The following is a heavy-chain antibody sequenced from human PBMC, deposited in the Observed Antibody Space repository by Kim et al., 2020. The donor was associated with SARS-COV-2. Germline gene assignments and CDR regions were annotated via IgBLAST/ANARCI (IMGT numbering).Heavy chain of an antibody. CDR3: ARTPGYCSGGSCYIFDY. J-gene: IGHJ4*01. CDR1: GGSISSYY. Sequence: SETLSLTCTVSGGSISSYYWSWIRQPPGKGLEWIGYIYYSGSTNYNPSLKSRVTISVDTSKNQFSLKLSSVTAADTAVYYCARTPGYCSGGSCYIFDYWG. D-gene: IGHD2-15*01. CDR2: IYYSGST. V-gene: IGHV4-59*13.